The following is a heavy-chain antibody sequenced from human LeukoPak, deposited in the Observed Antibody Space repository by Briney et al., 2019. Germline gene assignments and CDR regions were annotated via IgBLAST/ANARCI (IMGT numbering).Heavy chain of an antibody. Sequence: PSETLSLTCTVSGGSILSSGFYWGWIRQPPGQGLEWIASIYYSASTYYNPSLKSRVTMSVDTSKNQFSLKLSSVTAADTALYYCARAPGSKWKYPGGWFDPWGQGTLVTVSS. CDR1: GGSILSSGFY. D-gene: IGHD1-7*01. J-gene: IGHJ5*02. V-gene: IGHV4-39*07. CDR2: IYYSAST. CDR3: ARAPGSKWKYPGGWFDP.